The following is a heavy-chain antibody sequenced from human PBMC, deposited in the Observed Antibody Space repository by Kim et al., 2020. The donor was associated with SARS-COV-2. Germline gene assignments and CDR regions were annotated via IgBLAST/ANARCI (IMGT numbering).Heavy chain of an antibody. J-gene: IGHJ6*02. CDR2: ISSSSSYI. D-gene: IGHD2-2*01. Sequence: GGSLRLSCAASGFTFSSYSMNWVRQAPGKGLEWVSSISSSSSYIYYADSVKGRFTISRDNAKNSLYLQMNSLRAEDTAVYYCARDGVCSSTSCYFYYYYGMDVWGQGTTVTVSS. CDR3: ARDGVCSSTSCYFYYYYGMDV. V-gene: IGHV3-21*01. CDR1: GFTFSSYS.